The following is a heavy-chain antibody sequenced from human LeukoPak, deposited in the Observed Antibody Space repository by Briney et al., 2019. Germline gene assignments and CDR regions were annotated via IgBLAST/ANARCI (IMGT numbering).Heavy chain of an antibody. CDR3: TRVIVEVPGVSDYCDY. J-gene: IGHJ4*02. CDR1: GFTFSSHW. Sequence: QTGGSLRLSCAASGFTFSSHWMYWVRQAPGKGLEWVANIKQDGGETFYVDSVKGRFTISRDNAKNSLYLQMNSLRAEDTAVYYCTRVIVEVPGVSDYCDYWGQGTLVTVSS. V-gene: IGHV3-7*05. CDR2: IKQDGGET. D-gene: IGHD2-2*01.